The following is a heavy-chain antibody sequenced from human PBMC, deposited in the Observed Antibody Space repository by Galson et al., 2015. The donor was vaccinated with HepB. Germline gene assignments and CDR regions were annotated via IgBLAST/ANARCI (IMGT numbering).Heavy chain of an antibody. V-gene: IGHV4-61*01. Sequence: ETLSLTCTVSGGSVSSGSYYWSWIRQPPGKGLEWIGYIYYSGSTNYNPSLKSRVTISVDTSKNQFSLKLSSVTAADTAVYYCARVSNYYDSSGYHYYFDYWGQGTLVTVSS. CDR1: GGSVSSGSYY. D-gene: IGHD3-22*01. J-gene: IGHJ4*02. CDR3: ARVSNYYDSSGYHYYFDY. CDR2: IYYSGST.